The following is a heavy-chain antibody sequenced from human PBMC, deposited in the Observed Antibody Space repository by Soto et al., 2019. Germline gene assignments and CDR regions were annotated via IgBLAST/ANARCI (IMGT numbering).Heavy chain of an antibody. D-gene: IGHD3-10*01. Sequence: GGSLRLSCAASGFTFSSYAMSWVRQAPGKRLECVSVISCSGGSTCYAYSVKGRFTISRDNSKNTLYLQMNSLIVEHTVLYYCAKDMAHIDYGSGNYLGLFDYWGQGTLVTVSS. V-gene: IGHV3-23*01. CDR2: ISCSGGST. J-gene: IGHJ4*02. CDR3: AKDMAHIDYGSGNYLGLFDY. CDR1: GFTFSSYA.